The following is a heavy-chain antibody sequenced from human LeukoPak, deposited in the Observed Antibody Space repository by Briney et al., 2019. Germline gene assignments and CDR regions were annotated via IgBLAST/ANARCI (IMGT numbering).Heavy chain of an antibody. CDR2: ISISSSYI. D-gene: IGHD2-21*01. V-gene: IGHV3-21*01. CDR3: ARELAYCGGVTCYFDY. CDR1: GFTLSSYS. J-gene: IGHJ4*01. Sequence: GGSLRLSGAASGFTLSSYSMIWVRQAPGQGLEWVSSISISSSYIAYADSVKGRFTISRDNAKNSLYLQVKSLRPEDTAVYYCARELAYCGGVTCYFDYWGQGTLVTVSS.